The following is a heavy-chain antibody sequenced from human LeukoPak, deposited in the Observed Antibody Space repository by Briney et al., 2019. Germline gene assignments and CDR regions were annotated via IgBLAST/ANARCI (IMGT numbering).Heavy chain of an antibody. J-gene: IGHJ1*01. V-gene: IGHV1-2*06. Sequence: GASVKVSCKASGYTFTGYYMHWVRQAPGQGLEWMGRINPNSGGTNYAQKFQGRVTMTRDTPISTAYMELSRLRSDDTAVYYCARGGSSWSSEYFQHWGQGTLVTVSS. CDR1: GYTFTGYY. CDR2: INPNSGGT. CDR3: ARGGSSWSSEYFQH. D-gene: IGHD6-13*01.